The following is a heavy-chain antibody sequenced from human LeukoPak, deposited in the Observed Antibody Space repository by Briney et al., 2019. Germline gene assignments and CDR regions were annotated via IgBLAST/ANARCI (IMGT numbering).Heavy chain of an antibody. J-gene: IGHJ4*02. CDR3: ARDPETTVTTSVDY. CDR2: INTNTGSP. CDR1: GYTFTSYA. D-gene: IGHD4-17*01. Sequence: ASVKVSCKASGYTFTSYAMNWVRQAPGQGLEWMGWINTNTGSPTYAQGFTGRFVFSLDTSVSTAYLQINSLKTEDTAVYYCARDPETTVTTSVDYWGQGTLVTVSS. V-gene: IGHV7-4-1*02.